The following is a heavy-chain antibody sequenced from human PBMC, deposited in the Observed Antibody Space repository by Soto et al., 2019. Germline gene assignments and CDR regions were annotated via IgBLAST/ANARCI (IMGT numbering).Heavy chain of an antibody. CDR1: RASFTNAW. Sequence: EVQLVESGGGLVKPGESLRLSCEASRASFTNAWMNWVRQAPGKGLEWGGRIKTRIDSATTDYASPVKGRFTISRDDSKNTLYLQMDSLKTEDTAVYYCTTEDPSWLRGLESWAQGTLVTVSS. V-gene: IGHV3-15*01. D-gene: IGHD5-12*01. CDR3: TTEDPSWLRGLES. CDR2: IKTRIDSATT. J-gene: IGHJ4*02.